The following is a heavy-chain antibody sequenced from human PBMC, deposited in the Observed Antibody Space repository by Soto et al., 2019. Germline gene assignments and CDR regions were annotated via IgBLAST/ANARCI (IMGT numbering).Heavy chain of an antibody. CDR1: GFTFSSYW. Sequence: EVQLVESGGGLVQPGGSLRLSCAASGFTFSSYWMSWVRQAPGKGLEWVANIKQDGSEKYYVDSVKGRFTISRDNAKNSPHLQMNSLRSDDTAVYYCASEKLDYHSLDYWGQGTLVTVSS. J-gene: IGHJ4*02. CDR2: IKQDGSEK. D-gene: IGHD3-22*01. V-gene: IGHV3-7*04. CDR3: ASEKLDYHSLDY.